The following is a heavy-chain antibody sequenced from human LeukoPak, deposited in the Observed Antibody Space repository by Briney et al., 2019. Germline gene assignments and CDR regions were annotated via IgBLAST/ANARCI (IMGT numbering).Heavy chain of an antibody. D-gene: IGHD3-9*01. J-gene: IGHJ3*02. CDR2: ISAYNGNA. CDR3: ARGPLYYDILTGYYTEGGAFDI. Sequence: ASVKVSCKASGYTFTSYGISWVRQAPGQGLGWMGWISAYNGNAYYAQKLQGRVTMTTDTSTSTAYMELRSLRSDDTAVYYCARGPLYYDILTGYYTEGGAFDIWGQGTMVTVSS. CDR1: GYTFTSYG. V-gene: IGHV1-18*04.